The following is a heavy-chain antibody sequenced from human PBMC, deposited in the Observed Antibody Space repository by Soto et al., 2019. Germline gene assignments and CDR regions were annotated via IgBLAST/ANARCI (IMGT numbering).Heavy chain of an antibody. Sequence: SETLSLTCTVSGGSISSSSYYWGWIRQPPGKGLEWIGSIYYSGSTYYNPSLKSQVTISVETSKNHFSLTLSSVTAADTAVYYCARQGEFRDYYDSSGSSAPNFDYWGQGTLVTVSS. CDR1: GGSISSSSYY. J-gene: IGHJ4*02. CDR3: ARQGEFRDYYDSSGSSAPNFDY. V-gene: IGHV4-39*01. D-gene: IGHD3-22*01. CDR2: IYYSGST.